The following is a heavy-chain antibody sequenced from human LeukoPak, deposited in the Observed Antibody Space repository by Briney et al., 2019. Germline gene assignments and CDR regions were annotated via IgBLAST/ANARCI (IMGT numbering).Heavy chain of an antibody. CDR3: ARGQAYNWFDA. CDR1: RYTLTSYV. V-gene: IGHV1-8*01. Sequence: ASVKVSRMASRYTLTSYVINGVRQATAQGLGWMGWMNPNSGNTGSAQKFQGRVTMTRNTSISTAYMELSSLRSEDTAVYYCARGQAYNWFDAWGQGTLVTVS. J-gene: IGHJ5*02. CDR2: MNPNSGNT.